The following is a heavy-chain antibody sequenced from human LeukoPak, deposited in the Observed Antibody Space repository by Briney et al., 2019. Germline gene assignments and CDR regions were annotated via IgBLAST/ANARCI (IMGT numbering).Heavy chain of an antibody. V-gene: IGHV4-31*03. CDR2: IYYSGST. CDR1: GGSISSGGYY. J-gene: IGHJ6*02. CDR3: ASAGRVRGVLYGMDV. Sequence: PSETLSLTCTVSGGSISSGGYYWSWIRQHPGKGLEWIGYIYYSGSTYYNPSLKSRVTISVDTSKNQFSLKLSSVTAADTAVYYCASAGRVRGVLYGMDVWGQGTTVTVSS. D-gene: IGHD3-10*01.